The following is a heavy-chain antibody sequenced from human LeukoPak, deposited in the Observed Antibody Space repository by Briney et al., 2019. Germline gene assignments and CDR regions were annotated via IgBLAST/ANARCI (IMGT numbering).Heavy chain of an antibody. J-gene: IGHJ4*02. CDR1: GYTFTSYY. CDR2: INPSGDST. CDR3: ARDSYYDSSGSPEDYFDY. Sequence: ASVKVSCKASGYTFTSYYMHWVRQAPGQGLEWMGIINPSGDSTSYAQKFQGRVTMTRDTSTSTVYMELSSLRSEDTAVYYCARDSYYDSSGSPEDYFDYWGQGTLVTVSS. V-gene: IGHV1-46*01. D-gene: IGHD3-22*01.